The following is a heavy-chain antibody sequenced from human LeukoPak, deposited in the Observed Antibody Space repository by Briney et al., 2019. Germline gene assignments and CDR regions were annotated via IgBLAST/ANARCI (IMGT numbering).Heavy chain of an antibody. CDR1: GGSFSGYY. J-gene: IGHJ4*02. V-gene: IGHV4-34*01. CDR2: INHSGST. Sequence: SETLSLTCAVYGGSFSGYYWSWIRQPPGKGLEWIGEINHSGSTNYNPSLKSRVTISVDTSKNQFSLKLSSVTAADTAVYYCARMDTDSSGWYNFDYRGQGTLVTVSS. CDR3: ARMDTDSSGWYNFDY. D-gene: IGHD6-19*01.